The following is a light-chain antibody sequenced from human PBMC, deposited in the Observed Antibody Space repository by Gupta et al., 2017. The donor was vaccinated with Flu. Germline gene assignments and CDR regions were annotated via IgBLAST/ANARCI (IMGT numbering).Light chain of an antibody. J-gene: IGKJ1*01. CDR2: KAS. CDR1: QSISSW. V-gene: IGKV1-5*03. CDR3: QQHSDFPWT. Sequence: DIQMTQSPSTLSASVGDRVTITCRASQSISSWLAWYQQKPGKAPKLLIYKASSLESGVPSRFSGSGSGTEFTLTISSLQPDDFETYYCQQHSDFPWTFGQGTKVEIK.